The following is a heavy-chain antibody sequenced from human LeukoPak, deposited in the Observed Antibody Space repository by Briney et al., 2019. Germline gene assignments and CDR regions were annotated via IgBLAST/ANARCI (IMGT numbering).Heavy chain of an antibody. J-gene: IGHJ5*02. D-gene: IGHD3-10*01. V-gene: IGHV1-24*01. Sequence: ASVKVSCKVSGYTLTELSMHWVRQAPGKGLEWMGGFDPDDGETIYAQKFQGRVTMTEDTSTDTAYMELSSLRSEDTAVYYCATSAPGLWFGELLPVWWFDPWGQGTLVTVSS. CDR2: FDPDDGET. CDR3: ATSAPGLWFGELLPVWWFDP. CDR1: GYTLTELS.